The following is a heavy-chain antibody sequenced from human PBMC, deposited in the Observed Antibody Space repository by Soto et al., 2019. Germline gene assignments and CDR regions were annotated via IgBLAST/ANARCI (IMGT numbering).Heavy chain of an antibody. D-gene: IGHD3-22*01. Sequence: GGSLILSCAVSGFTVSSNYMNWVRKAPGKGLERVSFIYSGGNTYYADSVKGRFTISRDNAKNSRYLQMNSLRAEDTAVYYCARGDYYDSSGPFSDAFDIWGQGTMVTVSS. CDR3: ARGDYYDSSGPFSDAFDI. CDR2: IYSGGNT. V-gene: IGHV3-66*01. J-gene: IGHJ3*02. CDR1: GFTVSSNY.